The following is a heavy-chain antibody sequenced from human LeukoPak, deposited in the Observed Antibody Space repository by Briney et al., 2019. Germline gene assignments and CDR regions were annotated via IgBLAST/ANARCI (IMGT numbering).Heavy chain of an antibody. D-gene: IGHD6-19*01. CDR1: GGTFSSYA. V-gene: IGHV1-69*05. CDR2: IIPIFGTA. Sequence: GSSVKVSCKASGGTFSSYAISWVRQAPGQGLEWMGGIIPIFGTANYAQKFQGRVTITTDESTSTAYMELSSLRSEDTAVYYCARLIAVAARGAFDIWGQGTMVTVSS. CDR3: ARLIAVAARGAFDI. J-gene: IGHJ3*02.